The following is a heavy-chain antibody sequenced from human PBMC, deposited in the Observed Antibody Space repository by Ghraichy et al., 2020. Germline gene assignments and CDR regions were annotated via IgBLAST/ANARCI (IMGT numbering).Heavy chain of an antibody. CDR1: GGSISSGGYY. CDR3: ARAIAVAGTGDPFDY. D-gene: IGHD6-19*01. V-gene: IGHV4-31*03. Sequence: SETLSLTCTVSGGSISSGGYYWSWIRQHPGKGLEWIGYIYYSGSTYYNPSLKSRVTISVDTSKNQFSLKLSSVTAADTAVYYCARAIAVAGTGDPFDYWGQGTLVTVSS. J-gene: IGHJ4*02. CDR2: IYYSGST.